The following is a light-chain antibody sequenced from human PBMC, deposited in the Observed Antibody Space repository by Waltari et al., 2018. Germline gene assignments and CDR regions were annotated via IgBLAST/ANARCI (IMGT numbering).Light chain of an antibody. V-gene: IGLV2-23*02. CDR3: CSYAGSGSSVV. Sequence: QSALTQPACVSGSPGQSITISCTGTSSDVGTYNLVSWYQQHPGKAPKLIIYEVSLRPSGVSNRFSGSKSGTTASLTISGLQAEDEADFYCCSYAGSGSSVVFGGGTKLTVL. J-gene: IGLJ2*01. CDR1: SSDVGTYNL. CDR2: EVS.